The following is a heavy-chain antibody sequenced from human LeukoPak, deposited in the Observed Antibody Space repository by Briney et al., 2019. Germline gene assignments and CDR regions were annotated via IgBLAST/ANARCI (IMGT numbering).Heavy chain of an antibody. D-gene: IGHD2-21*01. CDR3: ARVPRRGGDCYSCPDY. CDR2: ISAYNGNT. J-gene: IGHJ4*02. CDR1: GYTFTSYG. Sequence: ASVKVSCKASGYTFTSYGISWVRQAPGQGLEWMGWISAYNGNTNYAQKLQGRVTMTTDTSTSTAYMELRSLRSDDTAVYYCARVPRRGGDCYSCPDYWGQGTLVTVSS. V-gene: IGHV1-18*01.